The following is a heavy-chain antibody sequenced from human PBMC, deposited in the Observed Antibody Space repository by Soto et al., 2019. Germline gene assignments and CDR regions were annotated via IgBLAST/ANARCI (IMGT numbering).Heavy chain of an antibody. D-gene: IGHD2-15*01. CDR2: INHSGST. V-gene: IGHV4-34*01. CDR1: GGSFSGYY. J-gene: IGHJ6*02. CDR3: AVAIQDIVMQLLKNYYYGMDV. Sequence: SETLSLTCAVYGGSFSGYYWSWIRQPPGKGLEWIGEINHSGSTNYNPSLKSRVTISVDTSKNQFSLKLSSVTAADTAVYYCAVAIQDIVMQLLKNYYYGMDVWGQRTTVTRLL.